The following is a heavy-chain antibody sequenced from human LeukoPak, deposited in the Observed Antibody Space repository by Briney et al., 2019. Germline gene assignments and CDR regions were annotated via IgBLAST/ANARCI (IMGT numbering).Heavy chain of an antibody. Sequence: SETLSLTCTVSGVSVINYYWSWIRQPPGKGLEWIGYIYYSGNSDYNPSLKSRVTISVATSKNQFSLNLTSVTPADTAVYFCARFDSPISAFDIWGQGTVVTVSS. CDR2: IYYSGNS. J-gene: IGHJ3*02. V-gene: IGHV4-59*02. D-gene: IGHD3-22*01. CDR1: GVSVINYY. CDR3: ARFDSPISAFDI.